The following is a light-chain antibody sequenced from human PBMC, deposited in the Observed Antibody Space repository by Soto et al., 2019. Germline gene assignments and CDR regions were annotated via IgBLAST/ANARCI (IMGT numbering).Light chain of an antibody. CDR1: SSDVGGYNY. CDR2: EVS. CDR3: SSYATSNNFRYL. Sequence: QSVLTQPPSASGSPGQSVTISCTGTSSDVGGYNYVSWYQQHPGKAPKLMIYEVSKRPSGVPDRFSGSKSGNTASLTVSGLQAEDEADYYCSSYATSNNFRYLFGALTNVTVL. V-gene: IGLV2-8*01. J-gene: IGLJ1*01.